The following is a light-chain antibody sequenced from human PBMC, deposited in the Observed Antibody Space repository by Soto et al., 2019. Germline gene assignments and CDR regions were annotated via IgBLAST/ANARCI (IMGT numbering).Light chain of an antibody. J-gene: IGKJ1*01. V-gene: IGKV3-11*01. CDR1: RSVTTF. Sequence: EIVLTQSPGTLSLSPGERATLSCRASRSVTTFLAWYQQRPGQAPRLLISEASNRAAGIPARFSGRGSGTDFTLTISSLEPEDFGVYYCQQSHNWPRTFGQGTKVEIK. CDR3: QQSHNWPRT. CDR2: EAS.